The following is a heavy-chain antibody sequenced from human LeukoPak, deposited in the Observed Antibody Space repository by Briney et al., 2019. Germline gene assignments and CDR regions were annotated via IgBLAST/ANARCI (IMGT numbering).Heavy chain of an antibody. Sequence: GGSLRLSCAASGFTFSSHNMNWVRQAPGKGLERVSSISGRGNYIFYADSVKGRFTTSRDSAKNSLSLQMNSLRAEDTAVYYCAKDQGFDYYDSSGYYLDYWGQGTLVTVSS. V-gene: IGHV3-21*01. CDR2: ISGRGNYI. CDR1: GFTFSSHN. J-gene: IGHJ4*02. CDR3: AKDQGFDYYDSSGYYLDY. D-gene: IGHD3-22*01.